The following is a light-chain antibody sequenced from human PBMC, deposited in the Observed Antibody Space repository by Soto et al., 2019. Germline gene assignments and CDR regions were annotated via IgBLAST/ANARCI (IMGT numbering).Light chain of an antibody. Sequence: IVVDISPSAVFSLPNDRVTLSCRASQYINTRLAWYQHRPGQAPRLLIYQTSIRAAGIPARFSASGSGTDFTLTISDVQPEDFALYYCHHPPSWLRTFAQGTKVDI. J-gene: IGKJ1*01. CDR1: QYINTR. V-gene: IGKV3-11*01. CDR3: HHPPSWLRT. CDR2: QTS.